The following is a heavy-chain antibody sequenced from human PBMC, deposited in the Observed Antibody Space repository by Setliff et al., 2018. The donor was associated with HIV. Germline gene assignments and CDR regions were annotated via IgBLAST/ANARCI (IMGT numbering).Heavy chain of an antibody. J-gene: IGHJ4*02. CDR3: TKRRRAPGTADLEAF. V-gene: IGHV5-51*01. CDR2: IYPGDSTI. Sequence: GESLKISCQASGYPFTYYWIGWVRQRPGEGLEWVGVIYPGDSTIRYSPSFQGQVTISADNSITTAYLQWSSLTTSDTATYFCTKRRRAPGTADLEAFWGQGTLVTVS. D-gene: IGHD2-21*02. CDR1: GYPFTYYW.